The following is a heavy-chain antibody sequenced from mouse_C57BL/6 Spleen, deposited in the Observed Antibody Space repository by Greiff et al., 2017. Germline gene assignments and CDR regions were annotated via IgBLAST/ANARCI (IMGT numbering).Heavy chain of an antibody. J-gene: IGHJ1*03. D-gene: IGHD2-3*01. Sequence: QVQLQQSGAELVRPGTSVKVSCKASGYAFTNYLIEWVKQRPGQGLEWIGVINPGSGGTNYNEKFKGKATLTADKSSSTAYMQLSSLTSEDSAVYFCARSSYDPYDGYYRYFDVWGTGTTVTVSS. CDR1: GYAFTNYL. CDR2: INPGSGGT. CDR3: ARSSYDPYDGYYRYFDV. V-gene: IGHV1-54*01.